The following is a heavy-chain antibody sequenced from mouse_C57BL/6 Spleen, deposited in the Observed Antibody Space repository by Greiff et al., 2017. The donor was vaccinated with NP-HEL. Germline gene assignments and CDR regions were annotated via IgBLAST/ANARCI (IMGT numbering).Heavy chain of an antibody. J-gene: IGHJ1*03. CDR3: AREELRYFDV. D-gene: IGHD1-1*01. Sequence: EVKLVESGGGLVKPGGSLTLSCAASGFTFSSYAMSWVRQTPEKRLEWVATISDGGSYTYYPDNVKGRFTISRDHAKNNLYLQMSHLKSEDTAMYYCAREELRYFDVWGTGTTVTVAS. CDR1: GFTFSSYA. CDR2: ISDGGSYT. V-gene: IGHV5-4*01.